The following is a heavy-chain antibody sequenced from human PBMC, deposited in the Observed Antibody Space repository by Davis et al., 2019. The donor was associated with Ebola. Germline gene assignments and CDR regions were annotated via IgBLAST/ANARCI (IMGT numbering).Heavy chain of an antibody. V-gene: IGHV1-3*01. D-gene: IGHD1-7*01. J-gene: IGHJ5*02. CDR2: IDAGNGNT. CDR1: GYTFTSYA. Sequence: ASVKVSCKASGYTFTSYAMHWVRQAPGQRLEWMGWIDAGNGNTKYSQKFQGRVTITRDTSASTAYMELSSLRSEDTAVYYCARDGRYNWNYGWFDPWGQGTLVTVSS. CDR3: ARDGRYNWNYGWFDP.